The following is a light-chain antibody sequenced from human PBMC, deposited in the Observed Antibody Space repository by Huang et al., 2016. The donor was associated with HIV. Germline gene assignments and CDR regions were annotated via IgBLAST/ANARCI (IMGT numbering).Light chain of an antibody. Sequence: EIVLTQSPATLSVSPGERATLSCRASQSVSNYLAWYQQRHGQAPRLLIYGASTRATGVPVRFSCSGSGTEFTLTISGLQSEDFAVYYCQQYSGGYSFGQGTKVDIK. J-gene: IGKJ2*03. V-gene: IGKV3-15*01. CDR1: QSVSNY. CDR2: GAS. CDR3: QQYSGGYS.